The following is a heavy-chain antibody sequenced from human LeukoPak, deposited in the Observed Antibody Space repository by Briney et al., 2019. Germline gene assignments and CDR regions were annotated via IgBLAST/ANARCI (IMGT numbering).Heavy chain of an antibody. CDR2: INPNSGGT. V-gene: IGHV1-2*02. J-gene: IGHJ6*03. D-gene: IGHD3-10*01. CDR1: GYTFTGYY. CDR3: ARDRITMVRGGRYYMDV. Sequence: VKVSCKASGYTFTGYYMHWVRQAPGQGLEWMGWINPNSGGTNYAQKFQGRVTMTRDTSISTAYMELSRLRSDDTAVYYCARDRITMVRGGRYYMDVWGKGTTVTISS.